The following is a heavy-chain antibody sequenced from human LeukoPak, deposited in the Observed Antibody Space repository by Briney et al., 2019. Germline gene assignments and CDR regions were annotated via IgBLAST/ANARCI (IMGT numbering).Heavy chain of an antibody. CDR3: ARGHYYDSSGYSYVGRNWFDP. D-gene: IGHD3-22*01. CDR1: GGSFSGYY. J-gene: IGHJ5*02. V-gene: IGHV4-34*01. Sequence: SETLSLTRAVYGGSFSGYYWSWIRQPPGKGLEWIGEINHSGSTNYNPSLKSRVTISVDTSKNQFSLKLSSVTAADTAVYYCARGHYYDSSGYSYVGRNWFDPWGQGTLVTVSS. CDR2: INHSGST.